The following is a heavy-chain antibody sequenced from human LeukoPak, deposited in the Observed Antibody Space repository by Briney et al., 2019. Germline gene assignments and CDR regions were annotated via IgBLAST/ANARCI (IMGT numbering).Heavy chain of an antibody. CDR1: RFTFSSYA. V-gene: IGHV3-23*01. CDR2: INGRGSST. D-gene: IGHD1-26*01. J-gene: IGHJ6*03. Sequence: PGGSLRLSCAASRFTFSSYAMNWVRQAPGKGLEWVSSINGRGSSTYYADSVRGRFTISRDNSKNTLYLQMDSLRAEDTAVYYCARCGSNYYYYYYMDVWGKGTTVTVSS. CDR3: ARCGSNYYYYYYMDV.